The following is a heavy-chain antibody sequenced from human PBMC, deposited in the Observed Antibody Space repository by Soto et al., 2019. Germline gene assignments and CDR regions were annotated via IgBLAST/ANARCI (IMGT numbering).Heavy chain of an antibody. CDR1: GFTFSGYG. D-gene: IGHD4-17*01. J-gene: IGHJ6*02. V-gene: IGHV3-30*18. Sequence: PGGSLRLSCVVSGFTFSGYGMHWVRQAPGKGLEWVAVVSYDGNREYYADSVKGRFTVSRDNSKNTLYLQMNSLRAEDTAVYYCAKDRSDYGDDVYYYFYGMDVWGQGTTVTVPS. CDR2: VSYDGNRE. CDR3: AKDRSDYGDDVYYYFYGMDV.